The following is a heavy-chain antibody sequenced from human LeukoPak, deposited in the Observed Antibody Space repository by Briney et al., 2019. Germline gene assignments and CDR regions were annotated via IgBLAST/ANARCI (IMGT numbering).Heavy chain of an antibody. V-gene: IGHV3-9*01. CDR3: AKGIYSSGWSYFDY. D-gene: IGHD6-19*01. J-gene: IGHJ4*01. Sequence: GGSLRLSCAASGFIFADATMHWVRQVPGKGLEWVSGINWNSGTLGYADSVKGRFTISRDNSKNTLYLQMNSLRAEDTAVYYCAKGIYSSGWSYFDYWGHGTLVTVSS. CDR2: INWNSGTL. CDR1: GFIFADAT.